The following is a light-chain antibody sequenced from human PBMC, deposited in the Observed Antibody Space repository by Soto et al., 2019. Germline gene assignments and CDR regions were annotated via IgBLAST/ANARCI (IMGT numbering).Light chain of an antibody. CDR1: QGITNY. J-gene: IGKJ3*01. CDR2: AAY. CDR3: QRYNSAPFT. Sequence: DIQMTQSPSSLSASVGDRVTITCRASQGITNYLAWYQQKPGKVPKLLISAAYTLQSGVPPRFSGSGSGTDFPLTISSLQPEDVATYYCQRYNSAPFTFGPGTRVDI. V-gene: IGKV1-27*01.